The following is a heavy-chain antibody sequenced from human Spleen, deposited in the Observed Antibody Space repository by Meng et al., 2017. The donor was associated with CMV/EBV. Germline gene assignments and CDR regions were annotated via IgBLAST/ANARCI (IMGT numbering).Heavy chain of an antibody. Sequence: GESLKISCATSQFTFSSYAMTWVRQAPGKGLEWVSLLYSGGNTDYAESVKGRFTISRDNSKNTLYLQMNSLRIEDTAVYYCARDRRGQYDILTGFFGAWWFDPWGQGTQVTVSS. J-gene: IGHJ5*02. CDR1: QFTFSSYA. V-gene: IGHV3-53*05. CDR2: LYSGGNT. D-gene: IGHD3-9*01. CDR3: ARDRRGQYDILTGFFGAWWFDP.